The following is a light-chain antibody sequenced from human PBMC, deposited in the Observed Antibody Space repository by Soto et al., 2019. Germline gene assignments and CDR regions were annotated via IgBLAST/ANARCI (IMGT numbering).Light chain of an antibody. J-gene: IGKJ1*01. V-gene: IGKV1-5*03. CDR2: NAS. CDR3: QQYSSYPST. Sequence: DIQMTQSPSTLSSSVGERVTITCRASQSISSWLAWYQQKPGKAPKVLIYNASSFESGVPSRFSGSDSGTEFTLTISSLQPDDFASYYYQQYSSYPSTFGQGTRVEI. CDR1: QSISSW.